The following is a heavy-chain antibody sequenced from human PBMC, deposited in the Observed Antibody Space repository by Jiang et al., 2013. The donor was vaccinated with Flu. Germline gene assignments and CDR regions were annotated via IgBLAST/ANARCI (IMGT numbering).Heavy chain of an antibody. D-gene: IGHD4-17*01. CDR1: GYMFTSYW. V-gene: IGHV5-51*01. CDR3: ATSRGVTRDAFDL. J-gene: IGHJ3*01. Sequence: QLVESGAEVKKPGESLKISCKGSGYMFTSYWVAWVRQMPGKGLEWMGIIYPGDSDTRYSPSFQGQVTMSADKSINTVYLQWSSLKASDTAMYYCATSRGVTRDAFDLWGQGTMVTMSS. CDR2: IYPGDSDT.